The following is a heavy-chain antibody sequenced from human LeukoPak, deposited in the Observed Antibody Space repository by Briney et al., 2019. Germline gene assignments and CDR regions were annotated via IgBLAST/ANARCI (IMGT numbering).Heavy chain of an antibody. J-gene: IGHJ6*03. V-gene: IGHV1-69*01. CDR2: IIPIFGTA. CDR1: GGTFSSYA. D-gene: IGHD6-13*01. Sequence: SVKVSCKASGGTFSSYAISWVRQAPGQGLELMGGIIPIFGTANYAQKFQGRVTITADESTSTAYMELSSLRSEDTAVYYCAREGRWQQLGTGPYYYYYMDVWGKGTTVTVSS. CDR3: AREGRWQQLGTGPYYYYYMDV.